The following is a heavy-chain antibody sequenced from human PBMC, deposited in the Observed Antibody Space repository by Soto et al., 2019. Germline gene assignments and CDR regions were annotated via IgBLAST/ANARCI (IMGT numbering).Heavy chain of an antibody. V-gene: IGHV3-23*01. Sequence: GGSLRLSCAASGFTFRNYAMSWVRQAPGKGLEWVSGISGSGGSIYYADSVKGRFTISRDNSKNTLHLQMNSLGAEDTAVYYCAKDQQEGGYDSNWFDPWGQGTLVTVS. CDR2: ISGSGGSI. D-gene: IGHD5-12*01. J-gene: IGHJ5*02. CDR1: GFTFRNYA. CDR3: AKDQQEGGYDSNWFDP.